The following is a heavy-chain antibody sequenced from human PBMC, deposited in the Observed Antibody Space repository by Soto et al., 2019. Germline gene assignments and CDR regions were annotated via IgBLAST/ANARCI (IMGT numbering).Heavy chain of an antibody. Sequence: GGSLRLSCAASGFTFSSYGMHWVRQAPGKGLEWVAVISYDESNKYYADTVKGQFTISRYNSKNTLYLQMNSLRAEDTAVYYCANLGGDFCPKACPPFPYYGMDVWGQGTTVTVSS. CDR1: GFTFSSYG. D-gene: IGHD3-3*01. V-gene: IGHV3-30*18. CDR2: ISYDESNK. CDR3: ANLGGDFCPKACPPFPYYGMDV. J-gene: IGHJ6*02.